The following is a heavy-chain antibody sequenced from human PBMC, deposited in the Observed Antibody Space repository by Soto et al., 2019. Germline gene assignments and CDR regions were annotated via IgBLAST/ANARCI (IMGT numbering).Heavy chain of an antibody. D-gene: IGHD6-6*01. V-gene: IGHV1-2*02. CDR3: AKDLTRQLAYWLDP. CDR1: GFSFTGYY. Sequence: ASVKVSFKASGFSFTGYYIHWLRQAPGQGLEWMGWINAHSGGTEYAQKFQGRVTLTRDTSIATAYLTLASLTSDDTALYYCAKDLTRQLAYWLDPWGQGTQVTVSS. CDR2: INAHSGGT. J-gene: IGHJ5*02.